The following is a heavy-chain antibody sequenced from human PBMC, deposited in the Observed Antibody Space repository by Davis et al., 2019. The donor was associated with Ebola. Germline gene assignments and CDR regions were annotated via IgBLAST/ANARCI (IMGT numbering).Heavy chain of an antibody. CDR3: ARVKYQLLLVTWP. Sequence: MPSQTLSLTCAVYGGSFSGYYWSWIRQPPGKGLEWTGETNHIGSTNYNPSLKSRVTISVDTSKNQFSLKLSSVTAADTAVYYCARVKYQLLLVTWPWGQGTLVTVSS. CDR2: TNHIGST. V-gene: IGHV4-34*01. J-gene: IGHJ5*02. CDR1: GGSFSGYY. D-gene: IGHD2-2*01.